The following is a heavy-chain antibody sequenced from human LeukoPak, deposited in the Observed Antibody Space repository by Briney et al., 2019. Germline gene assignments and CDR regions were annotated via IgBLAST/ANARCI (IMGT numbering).Heavy chain of an antibody. D-gene: IGHD6-6*01. J-gene: IGHJ5*02. Sequence: GGSLRLSCAASGFTFSSYGMTWVRQAPGKGLEWVSSISGSGGEIHYADSVKGRFTISRDNSKNTVYLQMNSLRDEDTAVFYCAKGGPFSTSSQKYFDPWGQGSLVIVS. CDR2: ISGSGGEI. CDR1: GFTFSSYG. CDR3: AKGGPFSTSSQKYFDP. V-gene: IGHV3-23*01.